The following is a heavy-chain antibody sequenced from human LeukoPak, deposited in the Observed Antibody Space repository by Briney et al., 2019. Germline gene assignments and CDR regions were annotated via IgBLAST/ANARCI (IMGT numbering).Heavy chain of an antibody. J-gene: IGHJ4*02. CDR3: ARDVGYYGSGSYIY. Sequence: PSETLSLICTVSGGSISSSSYYWGWIRQPPGKGLEWIGSIYYSGSTYYNPSLKSRVTISVDTSKNQFSLKLSSVTAADTAVYYCARDVGYYGSGSYIYWGQGTLVTVSS. V-gene: IGHV4-39*07. D-gene: IGHD3-10*01. CDR2: IYYSGST. CDR1: GGSISSSSYY.